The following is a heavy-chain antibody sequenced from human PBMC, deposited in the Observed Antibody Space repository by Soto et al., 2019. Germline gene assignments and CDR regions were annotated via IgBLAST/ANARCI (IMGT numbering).Heavy chain of an antibody. J-gene: IGHJ6*02. CDR1: GYSFANYW. CDR2: IYPGDSDT. D-gene: IGHD6-19*01. CDR3: ARPREAGKYYYGMDV. V-gene: IGHV5-51*01. Sequence: PGESLKISCKGSGYSFANYWIGWVRQMPGKGLEWMGIIYPGDSDTRYSPSFQGQVTIPADKSISTAYLQWSSLKASDTAMYYCARPREAGKYYYGMDVWGQGTTVTVSS.